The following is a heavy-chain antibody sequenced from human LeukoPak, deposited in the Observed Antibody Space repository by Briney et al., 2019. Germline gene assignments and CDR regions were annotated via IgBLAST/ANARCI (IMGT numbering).Heavy chain of an antibody. D-gene: IGHD3-10*01. CDR1: GYTLTGYY. Sequence: ASVKVSCKASGYTLTGYYMHWVRQAPGQGLEWMGWINPSSGGTNYAQKFQGRVTMTRDTSISTAYMELSRLRSDDTAVYYCARDDPRGWYYFDYWGQGTLVTVSS. CDR2: INPSSGGT. J-gene: IGHJ4*02. V-gene: IGHV1-2*02. CDR3: ARDDPRGWYYFDY.